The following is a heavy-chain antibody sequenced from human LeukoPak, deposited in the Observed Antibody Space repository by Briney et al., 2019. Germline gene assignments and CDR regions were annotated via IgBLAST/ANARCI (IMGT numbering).Heavy chain of an antibody. Sequence: SLRPSCAPSGFTFDDYGTHCVRQAPGKCMGWVSGIRWNSGSIGYADSVNGRFTISRDNAKSSLYLQMISLRAEATALYYCAKDAYYSDVWYYFDYWVQGTLVTVS. J-gene: IGHJ4*02. V-gene: IGHV3-9*01. CDR2: IRWNSGSI. CDR3: AKDAYYSDVWYYFDY. CDR1: GFTFDDYG. D-gene: IGHD4-17*01.